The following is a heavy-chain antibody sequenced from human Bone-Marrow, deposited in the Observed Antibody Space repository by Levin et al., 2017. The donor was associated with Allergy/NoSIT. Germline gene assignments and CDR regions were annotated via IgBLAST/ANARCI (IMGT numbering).Heavy chain of an antibody. J-gene: IGHJ4*02. D-gene: IGHD3-10*01. CDR3: ARHSNSGTYPLDS. Sequence: SETLSLTCTVSGVSITTYYWSWIRQSPGRGLEWIAYTHYSAETNSNPSLKSRATISMDASKSQISLRLTSVTAADTALYYCARHSNSGTYPLDSWGQGTLVTVSS. CDR2: THYSAET. V-gene: IGHV4-59*01. CDR1: GVSITTYY.